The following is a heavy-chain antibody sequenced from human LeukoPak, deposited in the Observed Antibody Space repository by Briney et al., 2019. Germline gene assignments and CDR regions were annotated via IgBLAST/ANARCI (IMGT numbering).Heavy chain of an antibody. J-gene: IGHJ4*02. CDR3: AKSFRSTSLDY. D-gene: IGHD2-2*01. CDR1: GGSFSDYY. Sequence: PSETLSLTCAVYGGSFSDYYWSWIRQPPGKGLEWIGEINHSGSTNYNPSLKSRVTMSVDTSKNHFSLKLNSVTAADTAVYYCAKSFRSTSLDYWGQGTLVTVSS. V-gene: IGHV4-34*01. CDR2: INHSGST.